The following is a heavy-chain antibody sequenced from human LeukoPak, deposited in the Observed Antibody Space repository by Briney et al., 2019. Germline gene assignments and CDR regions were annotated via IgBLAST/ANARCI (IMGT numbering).Heavy chain of an antibody. D-gene: IGHD6-13*01. Sequence: GGSLRLSCAASGFTFSSYSMNWVLQAPGKGLEWVSSISSSSSYIYYADSVKGRFTISRDNAKNSLYLQMNSLRAEDTAVYYCARGSSSDAFDTWGQGTMVTVSS. V-gene: IGHV3-21*01. J-gene: IGHJ3*02. CDR2: ISSSSSYI. CDR3: ARGSSSDAFDT. CDR1: GFTFSSYS.